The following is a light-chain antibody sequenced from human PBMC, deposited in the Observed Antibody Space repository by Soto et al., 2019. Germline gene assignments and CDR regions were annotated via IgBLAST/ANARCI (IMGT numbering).Light chain of an antibody. J-gene: IGKJ4*01. CDR1: QSISNNH. Sequence: EIVLTQSPGTLSLSPGERVTLSCRASQSISNNHLAWYQQKPGQAPRLLIHGTSNRATGIPDRFSGSGSGTDFTLTFSRLEPEDFAVYYCEYYGTSINFGGGTKV. CDR2: GTS. CDR3: EYYGTSIN. V-gene: IGKV3-20*01.